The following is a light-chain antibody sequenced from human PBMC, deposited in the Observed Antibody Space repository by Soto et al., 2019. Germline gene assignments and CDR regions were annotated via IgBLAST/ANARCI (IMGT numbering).Light chain of an antibody. Sequence: EIVLTQSPATLPLSPGERATLSCRASQSLSSYVAWYQQKPGQAPRLLIYDASNRATDIPDRFSGSGSGTDFTLTISSLEPEDFAVYYCQQRYNWPPLTFGGGTRVEMK. CDR2: DAS. V-gene: IGKV3-11*01. CDR1: QSLSSY. CDR3: QQRYNWPPLT. J-gene: IGKJ4*01.